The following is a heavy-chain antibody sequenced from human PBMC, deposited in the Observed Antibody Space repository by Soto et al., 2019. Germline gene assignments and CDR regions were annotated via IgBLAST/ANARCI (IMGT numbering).Heavy chain of an antibody. Sequence: GESRRPAWAASGFTVSSYTMNWVRQAPGKGLEWVAFITSGSDYIYYADSVKGRFTISRDDANNSLFLQMSSLRAEDTAVYYCTREHVVTIFRRGQRGSFDNWSQGTLVTVSS. D-gene: IGHD3-9*01. CDR1: GFTVSSYT. CDR2: ITSGSDYI. J-gene: IGHJ4*02. V-gene: IGHV3-21*01. CDR3: TREHVVTIFRRGQRGSFDN.